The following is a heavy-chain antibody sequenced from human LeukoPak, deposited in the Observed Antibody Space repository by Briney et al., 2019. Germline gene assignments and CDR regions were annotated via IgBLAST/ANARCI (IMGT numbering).Heavy chain of an antibody. J-gene: IGHJ4*02. CDR3: ARDYSSGFDY. CDR2: IYYSGST. CDR1: GGSISSYY. Sequence: SETLSLTCAVSGGSISSYYWSWIRQPPGKGLEWIGYIYYSGSTNYNPSLKSRVTISVDTSKNQFSLKLSSVTAADTAVYYCARDYSSGFDYWGQGTLVTVSS. V-gene: IGHV4-59*01. D-gene: IGHD6-19*01.